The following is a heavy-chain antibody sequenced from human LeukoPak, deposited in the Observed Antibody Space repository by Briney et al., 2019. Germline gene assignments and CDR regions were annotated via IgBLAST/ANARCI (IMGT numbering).Heavy chain of an antibody. D-gene: IGHD3-16*01. J-gene: IGHJ4*02. Sequence: GGSLRLSCTASGFTFSNYWMTWVRQAPGKGLEWVAKIKQDGSQKYYVDSVKGRFTISRDNAKNSVYLQMNSLRAEDTAVYFCARGQTLTFWGQGTLVTVSS. V-gene: IGHV3-7*01. CDR2: IKQDGSQK. CDR1: GFTFSNYW. CDR3: ARGQTLTF.